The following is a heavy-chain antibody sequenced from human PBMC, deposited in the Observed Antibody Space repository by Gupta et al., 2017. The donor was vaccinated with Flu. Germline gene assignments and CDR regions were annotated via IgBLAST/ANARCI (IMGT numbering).Heavy chain of an antibody. CDR3: AKDQCSSGYARLLDY. J-gene: IGHJ4*02. CDR2: ISGSGGRT. Sequence: EVQLLESGGGLVQPGGSLRLSCAASGFTFSSYAMSWVRQAPGKGLEWVSAISGSGGRTYYADAGKGRFTISRDNSKNRLYLQMNRLRAEETAVYYCAKDQCSSGYARLLDYWGQGTLVTVSS. V-gene: IGHV3-23*01. CDR1: GFTFSSYA. D-gene: IGHD6-13*01.